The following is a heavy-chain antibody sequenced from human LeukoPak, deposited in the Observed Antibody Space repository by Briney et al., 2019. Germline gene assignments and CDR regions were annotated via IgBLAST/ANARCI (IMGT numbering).Heavy chain of an antibody. D-gene: IGHD2-2*01. J-gene: IGHJ4*02. CDR3: AKGPHQYYFHY. Sequence: PGGSLRLSCAASGFTFSSYGMHWVRQAPGKGLEWVAVISYDGSNKYYADSVKGRFTLSRDNSKNTLYLHMNSLRAEDTAVYFRAKGPHQYYFHYWGQGTLVTVSS. CDR2: ISYDGSNK. CDR1: GFTFSSYG. V-gene: IGHV3-30*18.